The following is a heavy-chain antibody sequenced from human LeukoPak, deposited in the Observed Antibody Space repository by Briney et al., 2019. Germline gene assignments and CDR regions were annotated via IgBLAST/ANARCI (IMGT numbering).Heavy chain of an antibody. CDR1: GGSISSYY. V-gene: IGHV4-59*01. D-gene: IGHD3-22*01. J-gene: IGHJ1*01. CDR3: ARLKYYYDSSGYRAEYFQH. Sequence: PSETLSLTCTVSGGSISSYYRSWIRQPPGKGLEWIEYIYYSGSTNYNPSLKSRVTISVYTSKNQFSLKLSSVTAADTAVYYCARLKYYYDSSGYRAEYFQHWGQGTLVTVSS. CDR2: IYYSGST.